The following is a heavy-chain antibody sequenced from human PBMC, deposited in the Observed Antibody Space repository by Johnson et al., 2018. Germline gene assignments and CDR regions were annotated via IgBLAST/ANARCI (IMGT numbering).Heavy chain of an antibody. CDR2: IGPAGDT. D-gene: IGHD3-22*01. CDR3: ARAVYYYVSSAYNYDMSYYYYMDV. CDR1: GFTFSNYD. J-gene: IGHJ6*03. V-gene: IGHV3-13*01. Sequence: VQLVQSGGDLVQPGGSLRLSCVASGFTFSNYDMHWVRQAPGKGLEWVSAIGPAGDTYYPGSLKGRFTISRENAKNSLYLQVNSLRAGVTAVYYCARAVYYYVSSAYNYDMSYYYYMDVWGKGTTVTVSS.